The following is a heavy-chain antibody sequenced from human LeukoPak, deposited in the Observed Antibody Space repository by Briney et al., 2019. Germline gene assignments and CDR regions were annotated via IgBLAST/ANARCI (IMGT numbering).Heavy chain of an antibody. V-gene: IGHV3-11*01. CDR3: AKGIYSSGWSYFDY. J-gene: IGHJ4*01. CDR1: GFTFSDYY. CDR2: ISSSGSTI. Sequence: GGSLRLSCSASGFTFSDYYMSWIRQAPGKGLEWVSYISSSGSTIYYADSVKGRFTISRDNAKNSLYLQMNSLRAEDTAVYYCAKGIYSSGWSYFDYWGHGTLVTVSS. D-gene: IGHD6-19*01.